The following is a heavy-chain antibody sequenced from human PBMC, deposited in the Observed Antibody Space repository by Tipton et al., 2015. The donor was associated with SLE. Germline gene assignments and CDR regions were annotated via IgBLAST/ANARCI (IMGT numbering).Heavy chain of an antibody. V-gene: IGHV3-23*01. CDR3: AKDRDSGAKTEGDWFFDL. CDR1: GFAFNTYV. CDR2: ISGGGSST. D-gene: IGHD4/OR15-4a*01. J-gene: IGHJ2*01. Sequence: GSLRLSCEASGFAFNTYVMSWVRQAPGKGLEWVSAISGGGSSTYSADSVRGRFTISRDNSKNTEYLQVHSLRVEDTALYYCAKDRDSGAKTEGDWFFDLWGRGTLVTVSS.